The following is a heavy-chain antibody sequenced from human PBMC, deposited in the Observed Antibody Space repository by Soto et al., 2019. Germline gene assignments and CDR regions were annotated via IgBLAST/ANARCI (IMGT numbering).Heavy chain of an antibody. Sequence: QVQLVQSGAEVKKPGASVKVSCKASGFTFSNYGINWVRQAPGQGLEWMGWISTYNANTNFAQKFQGRVTMTTDTSTSTADVELRSLRSDDTAVYYCAGDFVPGYTGYSDYWGQGTLVTVSS. CDR1: GFTFSNYG. V-gene: IGHV1-18*01. CDR3: AGDFVPGYTGYSDY. D-gene: IGHD5-12*01. CDR2: ISTYNANT. J-gene: IGHJ4*02.